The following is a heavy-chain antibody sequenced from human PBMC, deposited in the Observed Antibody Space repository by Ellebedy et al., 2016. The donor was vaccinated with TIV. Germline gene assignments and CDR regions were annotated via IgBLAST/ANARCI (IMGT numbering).Heavy chain of an antibody. CDR1: GFTFSTYP. CDR3: ARRSTEFAFDS. J-gene: IGHJ4*02. D-gene: IGHD2-8*02. CDR2: ISANGGTT. V-gene: IGHV3-23*01. Sequence: PGGSLRLSCAASGFTFSTYPMNWVRQAPGQGLEWVSIISANGGTTYYADSVKGRFTISRDNSKNTLFLQMSSLRAEDTAVYFCARRSTEFAFDSWGQGTLVTVSS.